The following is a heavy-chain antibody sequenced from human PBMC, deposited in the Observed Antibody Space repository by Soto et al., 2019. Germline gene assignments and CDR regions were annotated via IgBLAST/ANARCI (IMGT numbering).Heavy chain of an antibody. V-gene: IGHV3-33*01. CDR1: GFTFSSYG. D-gene: IGHD5-12*01. CDR3: ARVWLQSVYFDY. J-gene: IGHJ4*02. Sequence: QVQLVESGGGVVQPGRSLRLSCAASGFTFSSYGMHWVRQAPGTGLEWVAVIWYDGRNKYYADSVKGRFTISRDNSKNTLYLQMSSLRAEDTAVYYCARVWLQSVYFDYWGQGTLVSVSS. CDR2: IWYDGRNK.